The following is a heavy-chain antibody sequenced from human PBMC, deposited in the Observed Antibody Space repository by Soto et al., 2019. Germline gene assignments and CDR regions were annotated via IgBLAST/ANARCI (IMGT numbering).Heavy chain of an antibody. Sequence: EVQLVESGGGLVQPGGSLRLSCAASGFTFSSYSMNWVRQAPGKGLEWVSYISSSSSTIYYADSGKGRFTISRDNAKNSLYLQMNSVRDEDTAVYYCARGGCSGGSCPYYWGQGTLVTVSS. J-gene: IGHJ4*02. D-gene: IGHD2-15*01. CDR1: GFTFSSYS. V-gene: IGHV3-48*02. CDR2: ISSSSSTI. CDR3: ARGGCSGGSCPYY.